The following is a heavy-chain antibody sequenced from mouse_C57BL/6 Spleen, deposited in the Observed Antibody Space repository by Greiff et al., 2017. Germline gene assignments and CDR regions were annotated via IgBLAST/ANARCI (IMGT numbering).Heavy chain of an antibody. J-gene: IGHJ3*01. Sequence: VHVKQSGAELVRPGASVKLSCTASGFNIKDDYMHWVKQRPEQGLEWIGWIDPENGDTEYASKFQGKATLTVDTSSSTAYMQLSSLTSEDSAVYYCARWDYYDYDGAYWGQGTLVTVSA. CDR3: ARWDYYDYDGAY. V-gene: IGHV14-4*01. D-gene: IGHD2-4*01. CDR2: IDPENGDT. CDR1: GFNIKDDY.